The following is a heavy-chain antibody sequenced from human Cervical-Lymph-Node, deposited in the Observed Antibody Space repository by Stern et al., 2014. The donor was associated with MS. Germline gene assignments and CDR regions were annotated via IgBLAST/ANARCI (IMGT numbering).Heavy chain of an antibody. V-gene: IGHV1-69*01. D-gene: IGHD5-12*01. J-gene: IGHJ6*02. Sequence: VQLVESGAEVKKPGSSVKVSCKASGGSFSDYAISWVRQAPGQGLEWLGGTIPVFGTANYAQKFQGRVTLIADESTSTAYMELSSLRSEDTAVYYCARDSDLGNGGYGMDVWGQGTTITVSS. CDR3: ARDSDLGNGGYGMDV. CDR2: TIPVFGTA. CDR1: GGSFSDYA.